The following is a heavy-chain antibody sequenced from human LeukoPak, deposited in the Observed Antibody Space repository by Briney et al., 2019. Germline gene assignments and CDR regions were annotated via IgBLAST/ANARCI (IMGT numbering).Heavy chain of an antibody. CDR2: IWYDGSNK. D-gene: IGHD3-22*01. CDR3: AKGSGLRRGYFDY. J-gene: IGHJ4*02. Sequence: GGSLRLSCAASGFTFSSYGMHWVRQAPGKGLEWVAVIWYDGSNKYYADSVKGRFTISRDNSKNTLYLQMNSLRAEDTAVYYCAKGSGLRRGYFDYWGQGTLVTVSS. CDR1: GFTFSSYG. V-gene: IGHV3-30*02.